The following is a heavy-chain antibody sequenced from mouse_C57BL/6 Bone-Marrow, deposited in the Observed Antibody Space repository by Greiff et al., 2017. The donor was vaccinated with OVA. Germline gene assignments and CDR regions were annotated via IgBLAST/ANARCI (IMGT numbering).Heavy chain of an antibody. CDR2: IWSGGST. Sequence: VQVVESGPGLVQPSQSLSITCTVSGFSLTSYGVHWVRQSPGKGLEWLGVIWSGGSTDYNAAFISSLSISKDNSKSQVFFKMNSLQADDTAIYYCARKPLDYYGSSYAMDYWGQGTSVTVSS. J-gene: IGHJ4*01. V-gene: IGHV2-2*01. CDR1: GFSLTSYG. D-gene: IGHD1-1*01. CDR3: ARKPLDYYGSSYAMDY.